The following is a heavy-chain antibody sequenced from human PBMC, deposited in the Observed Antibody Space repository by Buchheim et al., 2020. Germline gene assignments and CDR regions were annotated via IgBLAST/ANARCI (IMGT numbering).Heavy chain of an antibody. CDR2: ISGSGGST. D-gene: IGHD6-13*01. CDR3: AKEQQPYSNYYYGMDV. Sequence: EVQLLESGGGLVQPGGSLRLSCAASGFTFSSYAMSWVRQAPGKGLEWVSAISGSGGSTYYADSVKGRVTISRDNSKHMLYLEMNSLRAEDTAVYYCAKEQQPYSNYYYGMDVWGQGTT. V-gene: IGHV3-23*01. CDR1: GFTFSSYA. J-gene: IGHJ6*02.